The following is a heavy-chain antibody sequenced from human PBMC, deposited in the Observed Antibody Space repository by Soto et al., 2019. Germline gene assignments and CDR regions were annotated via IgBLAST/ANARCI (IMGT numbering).Heavy chain of an antibody. CDR3: ARALPPSATYYDYIWGSYRYCAFDI. V-gene: IGHV4-34*01. D-gene: IGHD3-16*02. J-gene: IGHJ3*02. CDR2: INHSGST. Sequence: SETLSLTCAVYGGSFSGYYWSWIRQPPGKGLEWIGEINHSGSTNYNPSPKSRVTISVDTSKNQFSLKLSSVTAADTAVYYCARALPPSATYYDYIWGSYRYCAFDIWGQGTMVTVSS. CDR1: GGSFSGYY.